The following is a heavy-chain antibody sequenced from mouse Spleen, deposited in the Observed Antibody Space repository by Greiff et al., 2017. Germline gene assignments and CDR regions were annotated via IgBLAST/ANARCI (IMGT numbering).Heavy chain of an antibody. CDR1: GYTFTDYN. Sequence: EVKLMESGPELVKPGASVKIPCKASGYTFTDYNMDWVKQSHGKSLEWIGDINPNNGGTIYNQKFKGKATLTVDKSSSTAYMELRSLTSEDTAVYYCARKTRTRYFDVWGAGTTVTVSS. V-gene: IGHV1-18*01. J-gene: IGHJ1*01. CDR2: INPNNGGT. CDR3: ARKTRTRYFDV.